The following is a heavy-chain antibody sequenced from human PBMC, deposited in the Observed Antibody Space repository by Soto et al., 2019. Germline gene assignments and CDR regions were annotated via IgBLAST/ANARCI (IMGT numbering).Heavy chain of an antibody. D-gene: IGHD3-9*01. V-gene: IGHV4-61*01. CDR1: GGSVSGGSYF. J-gene: IGHJ4*02. CDR2: FYYSGST. Sequence: SETLSLTCNVSGGSVSGGSYFWSWVRQPPGKGLEWIGYFYYSGSTKYNPSLKSRVTILEDTSKNQFSLKLNSVTAADTAIYYCAKTQNDILDYWGQGTLVTVSS. CDR3: AKTQNDILDY.